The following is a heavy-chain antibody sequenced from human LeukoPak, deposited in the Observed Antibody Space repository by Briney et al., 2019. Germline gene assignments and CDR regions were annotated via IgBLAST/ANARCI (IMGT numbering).Heavy chain of an antibody. CDR2: VHKTGSI. CDR1: GDSISAYY. J-gene: IGHJ4*02. Sequence: SETLSVTCTVSGDSISAYYWSWVRQPPGKGLEWIAFVHKTGSINYNPSLKSRATISMDTSNSQFSLHVNSVTAADTAVYYCTKYGGSPANYFDSWGPGTLVTVSP. V-gene: IGHV4-59*08. CDR3: TKYGGSPANYFDS. D-gene: IGHD1-26*01.